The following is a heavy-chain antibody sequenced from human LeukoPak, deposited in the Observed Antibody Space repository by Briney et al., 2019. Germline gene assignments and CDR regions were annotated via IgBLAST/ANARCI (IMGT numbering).Heavy chain of an antibody. CDR1: GFTFSSYA. Sequence: PGGSLRLSCAASGFTFSSYAMSWFRQAPGRGLEWVSAIDGSGGSTYYADSVKGRFTISRDSSKNTLYLQMNSLRAEDTAIYYCAKDRRLPWDYFDSWGQGTLVTVSS. D-gene: IGHD5-12*01. V-gene: IGHV3-23*01. J-gene: IGHJ4*02. CDR2: IDGSGGST. CDR3: AKDRRLPWDYFDS.